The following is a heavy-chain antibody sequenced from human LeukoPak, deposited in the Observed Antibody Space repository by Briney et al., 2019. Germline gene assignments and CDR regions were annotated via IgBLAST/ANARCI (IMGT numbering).Heavy chain of an antibody. V-gene: IGHV4-61*02. Sequence: SETLSLTCTVSGGSISSGTYYWSWIRQPAGKGLEWIGRIYTSGSTNYNPSLKSRVTISVDTSKNQFSLRLSSVTAADTAVYYCASRITVAGNYFDYWGQGTLVTVSS. J-gene: IGHJ4*02. CDR1: GGSISSGTYY. CDR2: IYTSGST. D-gene: IGHD6-19*01. CDR3: ASRITVAGNYFDY.